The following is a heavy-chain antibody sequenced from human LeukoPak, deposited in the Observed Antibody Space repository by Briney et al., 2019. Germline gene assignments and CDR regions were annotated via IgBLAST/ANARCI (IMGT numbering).Heavy chain of an antibody. CDR3: AREGVGGFDS. CDR1: GFTFSSYA. Sequence: PGGSLRLSCAASGFTFSSYAMSWVRQAPGKGLEWVANIRQDGREKSYADSVKGRFTISRDNAKTSVYLQVNSLRVEDTAVYYCAREGVGGFDSWGQGTLVTVSS. V-gene: IGHV3-7*01. CDR2: IRQDGREK. J-gene: IGHJ5*01. D-gene: IGHD3-10*01.